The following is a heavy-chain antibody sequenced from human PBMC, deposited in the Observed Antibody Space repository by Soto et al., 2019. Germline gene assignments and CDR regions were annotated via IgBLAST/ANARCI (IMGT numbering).Heavy chain of an antibody. Sequence: GGSLRLSCAASGFTFSSYAMSWVRQAPGKGLEWVSAISGSGGSTYYADSVKGRFTISRDNSKNTLYLQMNSLRAEDTAVYYCAKDTTLKYSSGWFPHNWFDPWGQGTLVTVSS. J-gene: IGHJ5*02. CDR3: AKDTTLKYSSGWFPHNWFDP. V-gene: IGHV3-23*01. CDR2: ISGSGGST. D-gene: IGHD6-19*01. CDR1: GFTFSSYA.